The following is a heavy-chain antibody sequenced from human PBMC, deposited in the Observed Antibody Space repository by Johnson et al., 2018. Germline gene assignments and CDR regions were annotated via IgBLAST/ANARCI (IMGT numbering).Heavy chain of an antibody. Sequence: VQLVESGGGLVKPGGSLRLSCAASGFTFSDYYMSWIRQAPGKGLEWVSYISSSGSTIYYADSVKGRFTISRDNAKNSLYSQMNSLRAEDTAVYYCARGQPEQDLQWLVIPAFDIWGQGTMVTVSS. J-gene: IGHJ3*02. CDR1: GFTFSDYY. CDR3: ARGQPEQDLQWLVIPAFDI. CDR2: ISSSGSTI. D-gene: IGHD6-19*01. V-gene: IGHV3-11*04.